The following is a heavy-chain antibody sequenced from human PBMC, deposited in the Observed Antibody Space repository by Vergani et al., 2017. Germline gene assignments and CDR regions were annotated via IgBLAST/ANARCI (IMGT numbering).Heavy chain of an antibody. CDR1: GGSISSYY. D-gene: IGHD2-2*02. V-gene: IGHV4-59*01. J-gene: IGHJ5*02. Sequence: QVQLQESGPGLVKPSETLSLTCTVSGGSISSYYWSWIRQPPGKGLEWIGYIYYSGSTNYNPSLKSRVNISVDTSKNQFSLKLSSVTAADTAVYYCAREHPRYCSSTSCYTGLLDPLGQGTLVTVSS. CDR3: AREHPRYCSSTSCYTGLLDP. CDR2: IYYSGST.